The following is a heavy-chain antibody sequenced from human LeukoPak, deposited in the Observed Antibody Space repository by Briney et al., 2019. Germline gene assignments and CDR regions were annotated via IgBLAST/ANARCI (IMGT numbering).Heavy chain of an antibody. D-gene: IGHD4-17*01. J-gene: IGHJ4*02. V-gene: IGHV3-30*03. Sequence: GGSLRLSCAASGFTFSSYGMHWVRQAPGKGLEWVAVISYDGSNKYYADSVKGRFTISRDNSKNTLYLQMNGLRAEDTAVYYCPTDYGDYPDYWGQGTLVSVSS. CDR3: PTDYGDYPDY. CDR2: ISYDGSNK. CDR1: GFTFSSYG.